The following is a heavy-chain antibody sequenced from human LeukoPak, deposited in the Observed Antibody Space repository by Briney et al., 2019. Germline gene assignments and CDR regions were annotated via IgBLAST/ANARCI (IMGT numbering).Heavy chain of an antibody. V-gene: IGHV3-15*01. CDR1: GFTFSNAW. Sequence: PGGSLRLSCAASGFTFSNAWMSWVRQAPGKGLEWVGRIKSKTDGGTTDYAAPVKGRFTISRDDSKNTLYLQMNSLKTEDTAVYYCTTDVYYGSGSYYIYWGQGTLVTVSS. CDR2: IKSKTDGGTT. J-gene: IGHJ4*02. CDR3: TTDVYYGSGSYYIY. D-gene: IGHD3-10*01.